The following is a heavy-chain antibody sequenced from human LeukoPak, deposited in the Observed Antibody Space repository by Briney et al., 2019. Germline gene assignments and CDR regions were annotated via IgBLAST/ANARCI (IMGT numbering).Heavy chain of an antibody. D-gene: IGHD4-17*01. J-gene: IGHJ4*02. CDR1: GGSINTYY. V-gene: IGHV4-59*08. CDR3: ARAGGAPHGDYEFDF. CDR2: IYSSGST. Sequence: SETLSLTCIVSGGSINTYYWGWIRQPSGKGLEWIGNIYSSGSTNYNPSLKSRVTISVDTSKNQFSLKLTSVTAADTAIYYCARAGGAPHGDYEFDFWGRGILVTVSS.